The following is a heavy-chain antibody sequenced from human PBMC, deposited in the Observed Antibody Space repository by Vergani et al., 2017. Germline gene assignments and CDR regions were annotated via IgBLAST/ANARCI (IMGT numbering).Heavy chain of an antibody. J-gene: IGHJ3*02. D-gene: IGHD6-6*01. CDR3: ARGMKEYSSSSSAFDI. V-gene: IGHV1-69*14. CDR2: IIPIFGTA. Sequence: QVQLVQSGAEVKKPGSSVKVSCKASGGTFSSYAISWVRQAPGQGLEWMGRIIPIFGTANYAQKFQGRVTITADKSTGKAYMELSSLRSEDTAVYYCARGMKEYSSSSSAFDIWGQGTMVTVSS. CDR1: GGTFSSYA.